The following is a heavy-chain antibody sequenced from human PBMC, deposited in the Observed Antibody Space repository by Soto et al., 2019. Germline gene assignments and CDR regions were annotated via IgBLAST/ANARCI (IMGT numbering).Heavy chain of an antibody. CDR3: TTPIVVVPAAILGEWDYYYGMDV. CDR1: GFTFSNAW. CDR2: IKSKTDGGTT. Sequence: GSLRLSCAASGFTFSNAWMSWVRQAPGKGLEWVGRIKSKTDGGTTDYAAPVKGRFTISRDDSKNTLYLQMNSLKTEDTAVYYCTTPIVVVPAAILGEWDYYYGMDVWGQGTTVTVSS. D-gene: IGHD2-2*02. V-gene: IGHV3-15*01. J-gene: IGHJ6*02.